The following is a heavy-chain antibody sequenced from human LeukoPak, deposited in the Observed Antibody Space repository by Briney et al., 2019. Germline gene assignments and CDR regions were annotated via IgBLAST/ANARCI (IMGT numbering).Heavy chain of an antibody. D-gene: IGHD3/OR15-3a*01. J-gene: IGHJ4*02. V-gene: IGHV3-11*01. CDR1: GFTLSDYY. Sequence: GGSLRLSCAASGFTLSDYYMGWIRQAPGKGLEWVSYSSSSGSTIYYADSVKSRFAISRDNAKNSLYLQMNSLRAEDTAVYYCARRRDFIDYWGQGTLVAVSS. CDR3: ARRRDFIDY. CDR2: SSSSGSTI.